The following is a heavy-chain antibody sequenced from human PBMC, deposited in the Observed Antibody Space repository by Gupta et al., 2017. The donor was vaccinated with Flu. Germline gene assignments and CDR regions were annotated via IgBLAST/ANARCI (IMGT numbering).Heavy chain of an antibody. CDR1: GFTFSIYE. J-gene: IGHJ4*02. V-gene: IGHV3-48*03. CDR3: ARGSSSWYGRNFDH. Sequence: EMQLVESGGGLVQPGGSLRLSCAASGFTFSIYEMNWARQAPGKGLEWVSYISNSGSNIYYADSVKGRFTISRDNAENSLLLQMNSLRAEDTAVYYCARGSSSWYGRNFDHWGQGTLVTVSS. D-gene: IGHD6-13*01. CDR2: ISNSGSNI.